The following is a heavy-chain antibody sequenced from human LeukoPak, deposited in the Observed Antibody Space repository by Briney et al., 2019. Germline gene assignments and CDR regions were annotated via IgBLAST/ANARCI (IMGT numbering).Heavy chain of an antibody. CDR2: ISYDGSNK. CDR1: GFTFSSYA. J-gene: IGHJ5*02. CDR3: ARESGSYSGWFDP. Sequence: GGSLRLSCAASGFTFSSYAMHWVRQAPGKGLEWVAVISYDGSNKYYADSVKGRFTISRDNSKNTLYLQMNSLRAEDTAVYCCARESGSYSGWFDPWGQGTLVTVSS. D-gene: IGHD1-26*01. V-gene: IGHV3-30*04.